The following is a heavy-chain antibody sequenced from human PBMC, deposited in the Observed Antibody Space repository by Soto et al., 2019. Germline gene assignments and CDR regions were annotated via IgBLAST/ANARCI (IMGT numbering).Heavy chain of an antibody. CDR1: GGTFSSYP. Sequence: ASVKVSCKASGGTFSSYPISWVRQAPGQGLEWMGRIIPILGIANYAQKFQGRVTITADKSTSTAYMELSSLRSEDTAVYYCARDDGGVDIASYYFDYWGQGTLVTVSS. CDR3: ARDDGGVDIASYYFDY. V-gene: IGHV1-69*04. J-gene: IGHJ4*02. D-gene: IGHD3-16*01. CDR2: IIPILGIA.